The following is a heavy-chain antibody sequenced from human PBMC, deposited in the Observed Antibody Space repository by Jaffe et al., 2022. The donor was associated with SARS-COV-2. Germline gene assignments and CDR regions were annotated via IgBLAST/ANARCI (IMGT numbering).Heavy chain of an antibody. CDR3: ARAYSNGGYYYYYMDV. CDR1: GFTFDDYG. D-gene: IGHD6-19*01. J-gene: IGHJ6*03. V-gene: IGHV3-20*01. Sequence: EVQLVESGGGVVRPGGSLRLSCAASGFTFDDYGMSWVRQAPGKGLEWVSGLNWNGGTTGYADSVKGRFIISRDNAKNSLYLQMNSLRAEDTALYHCARAYSNGGYYYYYMDVWGKGTTVTVSS. CDR2: LNWNGGTT.